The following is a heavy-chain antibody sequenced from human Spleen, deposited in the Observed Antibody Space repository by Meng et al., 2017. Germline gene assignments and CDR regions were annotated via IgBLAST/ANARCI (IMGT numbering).Heavy chain of an antibody. Sequence: QLYEAGLGLVQPSQAPSLRSLGFGGPISSSGYYWSWIRQHPGKGLEWIGYVYFSLSTYSNPSLKDRVNIPIDTSKNKFSLTLSPVTAADTAVYYCARDPPRGYGAFDIWGQGTMVTVSS. CDR3: ARDPPRGYGAFDI. CDR1: GGPISSSGYY. D-gene: IGHD3-10*01. J-gene: IGHJ3*02. V-gene: IGHV4-31*03. CDR2: VYFSLST.